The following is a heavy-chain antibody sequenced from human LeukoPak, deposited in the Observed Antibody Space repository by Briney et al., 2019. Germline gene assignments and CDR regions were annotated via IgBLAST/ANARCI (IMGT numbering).Heavy chain of an antibody. CDR2: INTDGSTT. CDR1: GFTLSSYW. Sequence: GGSLRLSCAASGFTLSSYWMHWVRQAPGKGLVWVSRINTDGSTTRYADSVKGRFTISRDNSKNTLYLQMNSLRAEDTAVYYSALGDYYYMDVWSKGTTVTVSS. D-gene: IGHD7-27*01. V-gene: IGHV3-74*01. CDR3: ALGDYYYMDV. J-gene: IGHJ6*03.